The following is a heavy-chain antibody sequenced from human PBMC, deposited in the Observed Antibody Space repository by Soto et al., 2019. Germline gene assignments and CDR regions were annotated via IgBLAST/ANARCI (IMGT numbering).Heavy chain of an antibody. D-gene: IGHD1-1*01. CDR3: ARNGVGYYYGMDV. CDR1: GFTFSSYG. CDR2: ISYDGSNK. Sequence: GGSLRLSCAASGFTFSSYGMHWVRQAPGKGLEWVAVISYDGSNKYYADSVEGRFTISRDNSKNTLYLQMNSLRAEDTAVYYCARNGVGYYYGMDVWGQGTTVTVSS. J-gene: IGHJ6*02. V-gene: IGHV3-30*03.